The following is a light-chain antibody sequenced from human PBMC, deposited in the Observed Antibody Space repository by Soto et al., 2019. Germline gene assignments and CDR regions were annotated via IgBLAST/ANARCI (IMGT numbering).Light chain of an antibody. Sequence: ETVMTQSPGTLSVSPGERATLSCRASQRVNNNFAWYQQKPGQAPRLLIYGASARATGIPARFSGSGSGTEFTLTISSLQSEDFAVYYCQQYNNWPRTFGGGTKVDIK. CDR1: QRVNNN. V-gene: IGKV3-15*01. CDR2: GAS. J-gene: IGKJ4*01. CDR3: QQYNNWPRT.